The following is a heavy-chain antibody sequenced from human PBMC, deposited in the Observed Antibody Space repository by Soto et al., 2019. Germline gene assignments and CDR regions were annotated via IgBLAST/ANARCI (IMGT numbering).Heavy chain of an antibody. J-gene: IGHJ3*01. D-gene: IGHD2-8*02. Sequence: GGSLRLSCAASGFPCGSYDMTWVRQAPGKGLEWVSTILVDGRTFYVDSVKGRFTISRDNSRNTVYLQMNSLTAGDTALYYCAKATATGGGAFDFCGQGTMVTVSS. CDR3: AKATATGGGAFDF. CDR2: ILVDGRT. V-gene: IGHV3-23*01. CDR1: GFPCGSYD.